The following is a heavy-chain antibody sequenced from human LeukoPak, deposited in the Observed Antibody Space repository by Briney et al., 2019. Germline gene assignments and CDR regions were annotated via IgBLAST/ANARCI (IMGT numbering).Heavy chain of an antibody. D-gene: IGHD2-2*02. CDR2: ISSSGSTI. CDR3: ARVAGSSCSSTSCYKNWSDP. J-gene: IGHJ5*02. V-gene: IGHV3-11*01. CDR1: GFTFSDYY. Sequence: GGSLRLSCAASGFTFSDYYMSWIRQAPGKGLEWVSYISSSGSTIYYADSVKGRFTISRDNAKNSLYLQMNSLRAEDTAVYYCARVAGSSCSSTSCYKNWSDPWGQGTLVTVSS.